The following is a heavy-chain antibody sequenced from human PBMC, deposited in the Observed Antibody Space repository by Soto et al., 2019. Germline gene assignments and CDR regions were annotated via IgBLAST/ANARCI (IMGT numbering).Heavy chain of an antibody. CDR1: GGTFSSYA. CDR3: GRLSAYYDILTGYYVDY. J-gene: IGHJ4*02. D-gene: IGHD3-9*01. CDR2: IIPIFGTA. Sequence: SVKVSCKASGGTFSSYAISWVRQAPGQGLEWMGGIIPIFGTANYAQKFQGRVTITADESTSTAYMELSSLRSEDTAVYYCGRLSAYYDILTGYYVDYWGQGTLVTVSS. V-gene: IGHV1-69*13.